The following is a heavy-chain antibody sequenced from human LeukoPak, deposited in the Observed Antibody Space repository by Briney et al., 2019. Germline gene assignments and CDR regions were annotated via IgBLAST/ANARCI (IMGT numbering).Heavy chain of an antibody. CDR1: GGSITSSSYY. D-gene: IGHD3-22*01. J-gene: IGHJ6*04. CDR2: IYYSGNT. V-gene: IGHV4-39*07. CDR3: ARGRLNMIVVVMALDV. Sequence: SETLSLTCTVSGGSITSSSYYWGWIRQPPGKGLEWIGSIYYSGNTYYNPSLKSRVTISVGTSKNQISLNLSSVTAADTAVYYCARGRLNMIVVVMALDVWGKGTTVTVSS.